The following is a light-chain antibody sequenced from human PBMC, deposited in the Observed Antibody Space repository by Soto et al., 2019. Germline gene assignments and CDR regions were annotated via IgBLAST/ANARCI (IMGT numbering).Light chain of an antibody. CDR1: SSNIGAGYD. CDR2: GNS. CDR3: QSYDSSLRRV. J-gene: IGLJ2*01. Sequence: QSVLTQPPSVSGAPRQRVTISCTGSSSNIGAGYDVHWYQQLPGTAPKLLIYGNSNRPSGVPDRFSGSKSGTTASLAITGRQAEDGADYYCQSYDSSLRRVFGGGTKLTVL. V-gene: IGLV1-40*01.